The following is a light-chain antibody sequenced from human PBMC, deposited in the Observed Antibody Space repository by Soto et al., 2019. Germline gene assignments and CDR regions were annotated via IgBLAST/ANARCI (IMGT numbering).Light chain of an antibody. V-gene: IGKV3-15*01. CDR2: GAS. J-gene: IGKJ1*01. Sequence: IVMTQSPATLSLSPGERAPLSCRASQSVSSDLAWYQQKPGQAPRLIIYGASTRATGIPARFSGSGSGTECTLTISRLEPEDVAVYYCQQYGGSPRTFGQGTKVDIK. CDR1: QSVSSD. CDR3: QQYGGSPRT.